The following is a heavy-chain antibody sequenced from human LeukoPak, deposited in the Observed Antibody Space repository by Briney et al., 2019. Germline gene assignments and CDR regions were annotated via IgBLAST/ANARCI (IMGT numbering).Heavy chain of an antibody. CDR1: GAPITYY. Sequence: PSETLSLTCAVSGAPITYYWSWVRQPLGKGLEWIGEVHRDGYTNYNPSLQSRVTMSVDKSKNQLSLQLTSVTAADTAVYYCARDRRVYDILTGYYSSLFDYWGQGTLVTVSS. CDR3: ARDRRVYDILTGYYSSLFDY. CDR2: VHRDGYT. V-gene: IGHV4-4*02. J-gene: IGHJ4*02. D-gene: IGHD3-9*01.